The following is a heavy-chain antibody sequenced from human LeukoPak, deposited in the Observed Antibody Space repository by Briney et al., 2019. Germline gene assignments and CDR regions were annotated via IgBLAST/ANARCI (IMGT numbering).Heavy chain of an antibody. D-gene: IGHD1-1*01. J-gene: IGHJ5*02. V-gene: IGHV4-34*01. CDR2: INHSGST. Sequence: PSETLSLTYAVYGGSFSGYYWSWIRQPPGKGLEWIGEINHSGSTNYNPSLKSRVTISVDTSKNQFSLKVSSVTAADTAVYYCARPSLQPTRDWFDPWGQGTLVTVSS. CDR1: GGSFSGYY. CDR3: ARPSLQPTRDWFDP.